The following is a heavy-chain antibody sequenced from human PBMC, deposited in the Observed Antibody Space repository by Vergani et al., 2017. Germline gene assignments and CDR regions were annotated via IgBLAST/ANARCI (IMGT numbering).Heavy chain of an antibody. CDR2: ISGSGGST. CDR1: GFTFSDYY. CDR3: AKEGYSSGWPYYYGMDV. J-gene: IGHJ6*02. Sequence: VQLVESGGGLVKPGGSLRLSCAASGFTFSDYYMSWIRQAPGKGLEWVSAISGSGGSTYYADSVKGRFTISRDNSKNTLYLQMNSLRAEDTAVYYCAKEGYSSGWPYYYGMDVWGQGTTVTVSS. D-gene: IGHD6-19*01. V-gene: IGHV3-23*04.